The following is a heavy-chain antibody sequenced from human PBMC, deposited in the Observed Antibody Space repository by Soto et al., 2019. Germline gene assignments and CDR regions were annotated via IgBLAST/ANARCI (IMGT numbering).Heavy chain of an antibody. D-gene: IGHD4-17*01. CDR2: ISGSGGST. J-gene: IGHJ2*01. CDR3: ANRTVGWYSDL. V-gene: IGHV3-23*01. CDR1: GFTFSSYA. Sequence: EVQLLESGGGLVQPGGSLRLSCAASGFTFSSYAMNWVRQAPGKGLEWVSGISGSGGSTYYADAVKGRFTISRDNSKNTLYLQRNCLRDEDTGVYYCANRTVGWYSDLWGRGNLVTVSS.